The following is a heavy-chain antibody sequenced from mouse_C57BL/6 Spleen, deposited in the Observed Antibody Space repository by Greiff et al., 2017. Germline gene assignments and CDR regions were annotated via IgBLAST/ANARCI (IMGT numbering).Heavy chain of an antibody. V-gene: IGHV1-80*01. CDR2: IYPGDGDT. CDR1: GYAFSSYW. CDR3: ARRTVVADYFDY. D-gene: IGHD1-1*01. J-gene: IGHJ2*01. Sequence: QVQLQQSGAELVKPGASVKISCKASGYAFSSYWMNWVKQRPGKGLEWIGQIYPGDGDTNYNGKFKGKATLTADKSSSTAYMQLSSLTSEDSAVYFCARRTVVADYFDYWGQGTTLTVSS.